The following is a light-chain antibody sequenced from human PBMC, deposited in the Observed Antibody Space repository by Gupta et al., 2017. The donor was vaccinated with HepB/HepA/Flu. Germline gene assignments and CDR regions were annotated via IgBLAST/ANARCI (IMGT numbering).Light chain of an antibody. CDR1: QSISDW. V-gene: IGKV1-5*03. CDR3: QQYKSYST. CDR2: KAS. Sequence: DIQMTQSPSTLSASVGDRVTITCRASQSISDWLAWYQQRPGKAPKLLVYKASTLQIGVPPRFNGSGSGTDFSLTISGLQPDDFATYYCQQYKSYSTFGQGTRVEI. J-gene: IGKJ1*01.